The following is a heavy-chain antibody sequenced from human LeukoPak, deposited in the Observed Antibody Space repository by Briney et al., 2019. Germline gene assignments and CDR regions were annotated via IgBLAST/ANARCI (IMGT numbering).Heavy chain of an antibody. CDR1: GYTFTGYY. CDR2: MNPNSGNT. Sequence: ASVKVSCKASGYTFTGYYMHWVRQATGQGLEWMGWMNPNSGNTGYAQKFQGRVTITRNTSISTAYMELSSLRSEDTAVYYCARGPPFDPWGQGTLVTVSS. CDR3: ARGPPFDP. J-gene: IGHJ5*02. V-gene: IGHV1-8*03.